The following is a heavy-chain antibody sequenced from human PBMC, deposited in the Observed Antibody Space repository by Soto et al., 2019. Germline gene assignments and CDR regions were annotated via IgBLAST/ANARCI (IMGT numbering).Heavy chain of an antibody. CDR2: ISGSSSYI. CDR3: ARETYCSSTSCYVSNDAFDI. D-gene: IGHD2-2*01. CDR1: GFTFSSYS. Sequence: GGSLRLSCAASGFTFSSYSMNWVRQAPGKGLEWVSSISGSSSYIHYADSVKGRFTISRDNAKNSLYLQVNSLRAEDTAVYYCARETYCSSTSCYVSNDAFDIWGQGTMVTVSS. V-gene: IGHV3-21*01. J-gene: IGHJ3*02.